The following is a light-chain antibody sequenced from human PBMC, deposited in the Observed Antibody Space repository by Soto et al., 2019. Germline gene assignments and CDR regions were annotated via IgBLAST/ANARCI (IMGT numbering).Light chain of an antibody. CDR1: QSVSSGY. Sequence: ETVLTQSPGTLSLSRGERAILSCRASQSVSSGYLAWYQQKPGQAPRLLIYGTSSRATGIPDRFSGSGSGTDFTLTISRLEPEDFAVYYCHQYGSSRGTFGQGTKVEIK. CDR3: HQYGSSRGT. CDR2: GTS. V-gene: IGKV3-20*01. J-gene: IGKJ1*01.